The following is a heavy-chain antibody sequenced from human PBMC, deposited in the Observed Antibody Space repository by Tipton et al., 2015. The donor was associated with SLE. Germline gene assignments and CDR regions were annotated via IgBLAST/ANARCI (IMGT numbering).Heavy chain of an antibody. CDR1: GGSFSGYY. J-gene: IGHJ4*02. Sequence: TLSLTCAVYGGSFSGYYWSWIRQPPGKGLEWIGSIYYSGSTYYNPSLKSRVTISVDTSKNQFSLKLSSVTAADTAVYYCARGAVGGAVAFDYWGQGTLVTVSS. V-gene: IGHV4-34*01. CDR3: ARGAVGGAVAFDY. CDR2: IYYSGST. D-gene: IGHD6-19*01.